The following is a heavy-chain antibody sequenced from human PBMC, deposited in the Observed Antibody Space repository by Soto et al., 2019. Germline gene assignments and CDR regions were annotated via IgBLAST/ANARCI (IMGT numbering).Heavy chain of an antibody. CDR2: VYNSGKT. D-gene: IGHD6-19*01. CDR1: GGSLTTDSW. V-gene: IGHV4-4*08. Sequence: SETLSLTCTVSGGSLTTDSWTWSWIRKPPGKGLEWIGYVYNSGKTVYNPSLKSRVTISVDTSKNQFSLRLESVTATDTAVYFCARREAGPGSWFDPWGQGTLVTVSS. CDR3: ARREAGPGSWFDP. J-gene: IGHJ5*02.